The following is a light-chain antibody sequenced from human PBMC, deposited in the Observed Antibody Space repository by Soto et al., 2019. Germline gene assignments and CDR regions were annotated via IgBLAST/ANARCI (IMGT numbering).Light chain of an antibody. CDR2: GTS. V-gene: IGKV3-20*01. J-gene: IGKJ2*01. Sequence: EMVLTQSPDTLSLSPGERATLSCRATQSVDSRYLAWYQQKPGQAPRLLISGTSSRATGIPDRFSGSGSGTDFTLTISRLEPEDFAVYYCQQYGCSPPYTFGQGTKVEIK. CDR1: QSVDSRY. CDR3: QQYGCSPPYT.